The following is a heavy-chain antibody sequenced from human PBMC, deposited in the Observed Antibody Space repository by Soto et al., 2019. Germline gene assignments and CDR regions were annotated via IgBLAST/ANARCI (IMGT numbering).Heavy chain of an antibody. CDR1: CWSFRGYY. Sequence: SATLSLTCAVDCWSFRGYYWSWTRQPPRKGLEWIGEINHSGSTNYNPSLKSRVTISVDTSKNQFSLKLSSVTAADTAVYYCATSLYSSGWPYYYYYYGMDVWGQGTTVT. J-gene: IGHJ6*02. CDR2: INHSGST. CDR3: ATSLYSSGWPYYYYYYGMDV. D-gene: IGHD6-19*01. V-gene: IGHV4-34*01.